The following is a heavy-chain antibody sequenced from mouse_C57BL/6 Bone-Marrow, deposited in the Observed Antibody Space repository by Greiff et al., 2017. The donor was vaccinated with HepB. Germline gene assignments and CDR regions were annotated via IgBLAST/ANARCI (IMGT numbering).Heavy chain of an antibody. CDR3: ARGINPGYFDV. V-gene: IGHV1-47*01. CDR1: GYTFTTYP. J-gene: IGHJ1*03. CDR2: FHPYNDDT. Sequence: VNVVESGAELVKPGASVKMSCKASGYTFTTYPIEWMKQNHGKSLEWIGNFHPYNDDTKYNEKFKGKATLTVEKSSSTVYLELSRLTSDDSAVYYCARGINPGYFDVWGTGTTVTVSS.